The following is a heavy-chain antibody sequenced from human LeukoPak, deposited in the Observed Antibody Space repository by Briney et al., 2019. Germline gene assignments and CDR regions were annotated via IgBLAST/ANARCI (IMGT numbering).Heavy chain of an antibody. CDR2: INRDGSQK. D-gene: IGHD3-3*01. CDR1: GLIFSNSW. Sequence: GGSLRLSCAASGLIFSNSWMSWVRQAPGKGLEWVADINRDGSQKYYADSVKGRFTISRDNSKNTLYLQMNSLRAEDTAVYYCAKGKMDHGALEFDYWGQGTLVTVSS. CDR3: AKGKMDHGALEFDY. J-gene: IGHJ4*02. V-gene: IGHV3-7*01.